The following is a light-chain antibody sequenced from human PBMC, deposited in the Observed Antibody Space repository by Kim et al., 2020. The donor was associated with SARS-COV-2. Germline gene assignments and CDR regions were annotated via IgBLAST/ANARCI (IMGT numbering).Light chain of an antibody. CDR1: SLRTYY. CDR2: GKN. CDR3: ISRDNSGDHVV. V-gene: IGLV3-19*01. J-gene: IGLJ2*01. Sequence: SSELTQDPAVSVALGQTVRITCQGDSLRTYYASWYQQKPGQAPILVIHGKNNRPSGIPDRFSGSSSGNTASLTVTGAQAVDEADYYRISRDNSGDHVVFG.